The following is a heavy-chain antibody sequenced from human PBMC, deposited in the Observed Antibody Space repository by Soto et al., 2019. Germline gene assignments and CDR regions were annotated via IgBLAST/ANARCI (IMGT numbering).Heavy chain of an antibody. CDR2: ISDSGSLT. CDR1: GFTFSAYY. CDR3: ARALVLGVGALSQ. V-gene: IGHV3-11*01. J-gene: IGHJ4*02. D-gene: IGHD1-26*01. Sequence: QVQLVESGGGLVKPAGSLRLSCAASGFTFSAYYMSWIRQAPGKGLEWVSYISDSGSLTHYGDSVKGRFTISRDNAKASLYLQMDSLRAEDTAIYYCARALVLGVGALSQWGQGTLVTVSS.